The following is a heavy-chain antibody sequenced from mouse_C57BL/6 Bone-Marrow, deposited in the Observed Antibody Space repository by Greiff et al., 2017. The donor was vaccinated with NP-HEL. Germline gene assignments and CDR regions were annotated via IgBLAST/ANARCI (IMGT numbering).Heavy chain of an antibody. CDR2: IDPSDSYT. D-gene: IGHD2-5*01. CDR3: ARYSNYVSYYFDY. J-gene: IGHJ2*01. Sequence: QVQLKQPGAELVMPGASVKLSCKASGYTFTSYWMHWVKQRPGQGLEWIGEIDPSDSYTNYNQKFKGKSTLTVDKSSSTAYMQLSSLTSEDSAVYYCARYSNYVSYYFDYWGQGTTLTVSS. V-gene: IGHV1-69*01. CDR1: GYTFTSYW.